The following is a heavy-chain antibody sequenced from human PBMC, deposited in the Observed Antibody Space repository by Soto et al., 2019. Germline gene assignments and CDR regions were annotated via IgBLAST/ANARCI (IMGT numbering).Heavy chain of an antibody. CDR3: ASGAIRWYPYYIDS. CDR2: IIPYYNTL. Sequence: QAQVVQAGAEVRQPGSSVKLSCKASEGTFNSYAIACVRHAPGQALEWMGGIIPYYNTLNYAQKFQDRVTITAADSTNTVYMELSSLRSDDTAVYFCASGAIRWYPYYIDSWAQGTQVTVYS. CDR1: EGTFNSYA. V-gene: IGHV1-69*01. D-gene: IGHD6-13*01. J-gene: IGHJ4*02.